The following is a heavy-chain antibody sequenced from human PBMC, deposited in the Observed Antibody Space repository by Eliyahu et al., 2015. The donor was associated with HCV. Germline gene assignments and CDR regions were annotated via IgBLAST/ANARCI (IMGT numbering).Heavy chain of an antibody. Sequence: EVQLVESGGGLVQPGRSLRLSCXASGFXFXDYAMXWGRQAPGKGLEWVSGISWNSGSIGXADSVKGRFTISRDNAKNSLYLQMNSLRAEDTALYYCAKGPHYSNYFTGEAFIYGMDVWGKGTTVTVSS. D-gene: IGHD4-11*01. V-gene: IGHV3-9*01. CDR3: AKGPHYSNYFTGEAFIYGMDV. J-gene: IGHJ6*04. CDR2: ISWNSGSI. CDR1: GFXFXDYA.